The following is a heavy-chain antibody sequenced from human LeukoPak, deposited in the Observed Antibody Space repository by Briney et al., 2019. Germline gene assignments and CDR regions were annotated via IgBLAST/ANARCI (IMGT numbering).Heavy chain of an antibody. CDR2: INSDGSST. J-gene: IGHJ4*02. V-gene: IGHV3-74*01. D-gene: IGHD5-12*01. Sequence: GGSLRLSCAASGFTFRSYWMHWVRQVSGKGLVWVSRINSDGSSTSYADSVKGRFTISRDNAKNTLYLRMNSLRAEDTAVYYCARLSGYAAFDYWGQGTLVTVSS. CDR1: GFTFRSYW. CDR3: ARLSGYAAFDY.